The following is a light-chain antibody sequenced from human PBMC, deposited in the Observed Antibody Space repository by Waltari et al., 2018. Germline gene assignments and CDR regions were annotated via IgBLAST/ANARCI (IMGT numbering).Light chain of an antibody. CDR2: AAS. J-gene: IGKJ3*01. CDR3: QQLNSYPRGLFT. CDR1: QGISSY. V-gene: IGKV1-9*01. Sequence: IQLTQSPSSLPASVGDRVPITCRASQGISSYLPWYPQKPVKAPKLLIYAASTLQSGVPSRFSGSGSGTDFTLTISSLQPEDFATYYCQQLNSYPRGLFTFGPGTKVDIK.